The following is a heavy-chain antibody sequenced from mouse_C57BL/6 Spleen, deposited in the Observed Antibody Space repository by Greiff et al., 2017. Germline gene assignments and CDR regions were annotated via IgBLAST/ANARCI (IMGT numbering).Heavy chain of an antibody. Sequence: EVQLQESGPGLVKPSQSLSLTCSVTGYSITSGYYWNWIRQFPGNKLEWMGYISYDGSNNYNPSLKNRISITRDTSKNQFFLKLNSVTTEDTATYYCAHPSSNHYAMDYWGQGTSVTVSS. V-gene: IGHV3-6*01. CDR1: GYSITSGYY. D-gene: IGHD4-1*01. CDR3: AHPSSNHYAMDY. J-gene: IGHJ4*01. CDR2: ISYDGSN.